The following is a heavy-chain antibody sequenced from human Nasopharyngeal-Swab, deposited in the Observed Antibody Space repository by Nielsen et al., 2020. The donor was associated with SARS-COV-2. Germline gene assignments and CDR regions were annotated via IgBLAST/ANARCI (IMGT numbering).Heavy chain of an antibody. D-gene: IGHD3-3*01. J-gene: IGHJ6*02. CDR3: ARDVLEWSLRYYYYGMDV. CDR1: GYTFTSYA. Sequence: ASVKVSCKASGYTFTSYAMHWVRQAPGQRLEWMGWINAGNGNTKYSQKFQGRVTITRDTSASTAYMELSSLRSEDTAVYYCARDVLEWSLRYYYYGMDVWGQGTTVTVSS. CDR2: INAGNGNT. V-gene: IGHV1-3*01.